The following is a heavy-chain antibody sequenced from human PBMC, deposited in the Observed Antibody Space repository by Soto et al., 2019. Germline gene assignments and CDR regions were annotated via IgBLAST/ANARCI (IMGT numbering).Heavy chain of an antibody. J-gene: IGHJ4*02. D-gene: IGHD3-3*01. CDR2: IFHGGST. Sequence: SETLSLTCAVSGGSIRSNNWWSWVHQPPGKGLEWIGEIFHGGSTNYNPSLKTRVTISVDKSKNQFSLKLSSVTAADTAVYYCARGDDDYYTRRLDSWGQGISVTVSS. V-gene: IGHV4-4*02. CDR1: GGSIRSNNW. CDR3: ARGDDDYYTRRLDS.